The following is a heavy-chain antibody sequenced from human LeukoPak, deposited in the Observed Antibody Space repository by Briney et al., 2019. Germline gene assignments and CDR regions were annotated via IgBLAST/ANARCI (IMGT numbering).Heavy chain of an antibody. D-gene: IGHD5-18*01. CDR3: ARVDTGRTYYFDY. V-gene: IGHV4-34*01. CDR2: INHSGST. J-gene: IGHJ4*02. CDR1: GGSFSGYY. Sequence: PSETLSLTCAVYGGSFSGYYWSWIRQPPGKGLEWIGEINHSGSTNYNPSLKSRVTISVDTSKNQFSLKLSSVTAADTAVYYCARVDTGRTYYFDYWGQGTLVTVSS.